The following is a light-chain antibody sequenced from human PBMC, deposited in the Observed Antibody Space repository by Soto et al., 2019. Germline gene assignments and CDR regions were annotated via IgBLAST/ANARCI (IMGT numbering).Light chain of an antibody. V-gene: IGLV2-14*01. CDR3: SSHTSSSTLVV. J-gene: IGLJ2*01. CDR1: SRDVGGYNY. Sequence: QSALTQPASVSGSPGQSITISCTGTSRDVGGYNYVSWYQQHPGKAPKLMIYEVSNRPSGVSNRFSGSKSGNTASLTISGLQAEDEADYYCSSHTSSSTLVVFGGGTKLTVL. CDR2: EVS.